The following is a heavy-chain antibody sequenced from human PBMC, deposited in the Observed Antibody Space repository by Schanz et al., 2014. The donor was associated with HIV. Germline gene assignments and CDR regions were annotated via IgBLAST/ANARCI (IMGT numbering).Heavy chain of an antibody. V-gene: IGHV3-33*08. D-gene: IGHD3-22*01. CDR3: ARRSSDGGYYDN. CDR2: LWHDGSNK. Sequence: VHLVESGGGLVQPGGSLRLSCAASGFSLSGYGMNWVRQAPGKGLEWVAVLWHDGSNKYYVDSVKDRFTISRDNSKNTLYLQMNGLRAEDTAVYYCARRSSDGGYYDNWGRGTLVAVSS. CDR1: GFSLSGYG. J-gene: IGHJ2*01.